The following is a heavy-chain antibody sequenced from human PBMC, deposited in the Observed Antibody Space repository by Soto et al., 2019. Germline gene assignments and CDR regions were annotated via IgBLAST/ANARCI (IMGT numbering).Heavy chain of an antibody. Sequence: VASVKVSCKTSGYTFTSYHIHWVRQAPGQGLEWVGIITPSGGATMYAQKFQGRVTMTRDTSTSTVYMELSTLTSEDTAVYYCARELSGGYFDYWGPGTLVTVSS. V-gene: IGHV1-46*01. D-gene: IGHD7-27*01. J-gene: IGHJ4*02. CDR3: ARELSGGYFDY. CDR1: GYTFTSYH. CDR2: ITPSGGAT.